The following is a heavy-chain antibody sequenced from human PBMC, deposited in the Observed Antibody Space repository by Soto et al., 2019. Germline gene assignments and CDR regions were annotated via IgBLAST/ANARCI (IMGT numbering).Heavy chain of an antibody. Sequence: GESLKISCKGSGYSFTIYLIAWVRQMPGKGLEWMGIIYPGDSVTRYSPSFQGQVTISADKSINTAYLQWSSLRASDTAMYYCARGDTAMAPYYFDYWGQGTLVTVSS. D-gene: IGHD5-18*01. V-gene: IGHV5-51*01. J-gene: IGHJ4*02. CDR2: IYPGDSVT. CDR3: ARGDTAMAPYYFDY. CDR1: GYSFTIYL.